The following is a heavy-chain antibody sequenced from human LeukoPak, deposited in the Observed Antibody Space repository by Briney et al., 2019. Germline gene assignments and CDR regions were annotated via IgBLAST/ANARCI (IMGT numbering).Heavy chain of an antibody. V-gene: IGHV3-74*01. CDR3: ARGRPHGNDY. CDR1: GLTFSSHW. D-gene: IGHD4-23*01. Sequence: GGSLRLSCAASGLTFSSHWMHWVRQAPGKGLVWVSRITNNGSSTTYADSVKGRFSISRDNAKNTLHLQMNSLRVEDTAVYYCARGRPHGNDYWGQGTLVTVSS. CDR2: ITNNGSST. J-gene: IGHJ4*02.